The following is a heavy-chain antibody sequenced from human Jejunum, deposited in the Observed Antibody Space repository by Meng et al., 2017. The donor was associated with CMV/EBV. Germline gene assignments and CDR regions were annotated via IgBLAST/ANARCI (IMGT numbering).Heavy chain of an antibody. Sequence: QLQLFRSGAEVKKPGASVKVSCKASGDTFTSYDINWVRQGTGQGLEWMGRINPNNGGANYAQQFQGRVTMTTDTSISTAYMELSRLRSDDTAVYYCARDLSGYYSFVDYWGQGTLVTVSS. D-gene: IGHD3-22*01. CDR1: GDTFTSYD. J-gene: IGHJ4*02. CDR3: ARDLSGYYSFVDY. CDR2: INPNNGGA. V-gene: IGHV1-2*06.